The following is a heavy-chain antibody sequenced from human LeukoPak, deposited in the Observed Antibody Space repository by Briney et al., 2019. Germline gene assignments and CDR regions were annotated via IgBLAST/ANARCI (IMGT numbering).Heavy chain of an antibody. J-gene: IGHJ4*02. D-gene: IGHD3-3*01. CDR3: ARVVAHYDFWSGYENSKTYYFDY. CDR2: IYYSGST. CDR1: GGSMSPYH. Sequence: SETLSLTCTVSGGSMSPYHWGWIRQPPGKGLEWTGYIYYSGSTNYNPSLKSRVTISVDTSKNQFSLKLSSVTAADTAVYYCARVVAHYDFWSGYENSKTYYFDYWGQGTLVTVSS. V-gene: IGHV4-59*01.